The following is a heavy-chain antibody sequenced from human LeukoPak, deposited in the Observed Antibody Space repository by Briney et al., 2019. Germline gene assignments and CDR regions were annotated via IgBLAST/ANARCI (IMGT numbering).Heavy chain of an antibody. Sequence: ASVTVSCKTSGYTLTNYDINWVRQATRRGREWVGWMNPVRENTGPTHRFQGRVTMTRATSISTAYMEQSSLGSEDTAVYYCARVWGAIDYGGQGTLVTVSA. D-gene: IGHD1-26*01. CDR1: GYTLTNYD. J-gene: IGHJ4*02. CDR3: ARVWGAIDY. CDR2: MNPVRENT. V-gene: IGHV1-8*01.